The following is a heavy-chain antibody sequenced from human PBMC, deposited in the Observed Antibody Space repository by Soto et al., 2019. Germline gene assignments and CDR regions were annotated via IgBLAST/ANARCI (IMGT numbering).Heavy chain of an antibody. D-gene: IGHD3-3*01. Sequence: QVQLQESGPGLVKPSETLSLTCTVSGGSISSYYWSWIRQPPGKGLEWIGYIYYSGSTNYNPSLKSRVTISVDTSKNQFSLKLSSVTAADTAVYYCARVFWSGYNNYYYYGMDVWGQGTTVTVSS. V-gene: IGHV4-59*01. CDR3: ARVFWSGYNNYYYYGMDV. J-gene: IGHJ6*02. CDR1: GGSISSYY. CDR2: IYYSGST.